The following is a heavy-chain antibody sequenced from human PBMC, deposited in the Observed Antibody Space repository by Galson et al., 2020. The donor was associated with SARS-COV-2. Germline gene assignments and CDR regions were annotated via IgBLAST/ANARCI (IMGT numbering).Heavy chain of an antibody. CDR3: ARGAEERRKIVVVPYYYSDRDV. CDR1: VGSFRNYY. Sequence: SETLSLTCAVYVGSFRNYYWTWICQSPEKGLEWLGEINHRGSTNYNPSLKSRVAMSVDASKNQFSLSLRSVTAADTAGYYCARGAEERRKIVVVPYYYSDRDVWGSGTTVTVSS. V-gene: IGHV4-34*01. J-gene: IGHJ6*03. D-gene: IGHD2-15*01. CDR2: INHRGST.